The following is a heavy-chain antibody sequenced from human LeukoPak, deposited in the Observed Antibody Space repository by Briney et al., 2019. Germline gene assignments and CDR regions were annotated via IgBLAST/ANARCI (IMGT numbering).Heavy chain of an antibody. CDR3: TRFYDAFDI. CDR2: INSDASST. V-gene: IGHV3-74*01. Sequence: GGSLRLSCAASGFTFSSYWMHWVRQAPRKGLVWVSRINSDASSTSYADSVKCRFTISRDNAKNTLYLQMNSLRAEDTAVYYCTRFYDAFDIWGQGTMVTVSS. CDR1: GFTFSSYW. J-gene: IGHJ3*02. D-gene: IGHD2/OR15-2a*01.